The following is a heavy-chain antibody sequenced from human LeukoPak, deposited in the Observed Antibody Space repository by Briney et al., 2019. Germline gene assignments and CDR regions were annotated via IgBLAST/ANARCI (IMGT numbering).Heavy chain of an antibody. V-gene: IGHV3-7*01. CDR2: IKQDGSEK. CDR3: ARGGYCSGGSCYPLGS. Sequence: GGPLRLSCAASGFTFSSYWMSWVRQAPGKGLEWVANIKQDGSEKYYVDSVKGRFTISRDNAKNSLYLQMNSLRAEDTAVYYCARGGYCSGGSCYPLGSWGQGTLVTVSS. CDR1: GFTFSSYW. D-gene: IGHD2-15*01. J-gene: IGHJ5*02.